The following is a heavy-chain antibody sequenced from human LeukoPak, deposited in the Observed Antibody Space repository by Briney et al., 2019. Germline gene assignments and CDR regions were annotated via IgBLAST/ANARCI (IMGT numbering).Heavy chain of an antibody. D-gene: IGHD3-16*01. J-gene: IGHJ5*02. CDR1: GGSISSSSYY. CDR3: ARDGGDWFDP. Sequence: PSETLSLTCTVSGGSISSSSYYWSWIRQPAGKGLEWIGRIYTSGSTNYNPSLKSRVTISVDTSKNQFSLKLSSVTAADTAVYYCARDGGDWFDPWGQGTLVTVSS. V-gene: IGHV4-61*02. CDR2: IYTSGST.